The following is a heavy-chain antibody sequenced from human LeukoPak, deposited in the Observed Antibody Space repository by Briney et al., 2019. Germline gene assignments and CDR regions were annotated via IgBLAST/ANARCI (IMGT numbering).Heavy chain of an antibody. CDR2: ISSSSSYI. CDR1: GFTFSSYS. Sequence: GGSLRLSCAAPGFTFSSYSMNWVRQAPGKGLEWVSSISSSSSYIYCADSVKGRFTISRDNAKNSLYLQMNSLRAEDTAVYYCARDQGFGELTYWGQGTLVTVSS. D-gene: IGHD3-10*01. CDR3: ARDQGFGELTY. V-gene: IGHV3-21*01. J-gene: IGHJ4*02.